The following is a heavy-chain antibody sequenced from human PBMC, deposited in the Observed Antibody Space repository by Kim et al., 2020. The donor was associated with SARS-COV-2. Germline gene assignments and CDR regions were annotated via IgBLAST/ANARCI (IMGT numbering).Heavy chain of an antibody. CDR3: AKKVSTFKLSAFDI. Sequence: ADSVKSRFTISRDNSKNTLYLQMNSLRAEDTDVYYCAKKVSTFKLSAFDIWGQGTMVTVSS. D-gene: IGHD2-15*01. J-gene: IGHJ3*02. V-gene: IGHV3-23*01.